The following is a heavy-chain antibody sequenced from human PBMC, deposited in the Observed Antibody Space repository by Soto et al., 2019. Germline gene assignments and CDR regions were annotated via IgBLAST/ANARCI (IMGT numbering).Heavy chain of an antibody. J-gene: IGHJ3*01. CDR2: IWSDGDNK. CDR3: ARVNASIWNALDV. Sequence: GGSLRLSCAASGFSFSTFDMHWVRQAPGKGLEWVVHIWSDGDNKYYADSVKGRFTISRDNSKQMLYLQMDSLRPEDTALYYCARVNASIWNALDVWGQGTMVTVSS. CDR1: GFSFSTFD. D-gene: IGHD1-1*01. V-gene: IGHV3-33*01.